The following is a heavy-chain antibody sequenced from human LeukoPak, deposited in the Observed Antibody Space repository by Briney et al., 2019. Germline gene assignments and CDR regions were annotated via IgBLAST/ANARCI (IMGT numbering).Heavy chain of an antibody. CDR1: GYTFADYY. Sequence: ASVKVSCQASGYTFADYYIHWVRQPPGQGLEWMGWINPKSGGTNYAQKFQGRVNLTKHTPLPTAYMELSRLRSDDTAVYYCAKVGDTSGPPFDYWGQGTLVTVSS. D-gene: IGHD3-16*01. V-gene: IGHV1-2*02. CDR3: AKVGDTSGPPFDY. J-gene: IGHJ4*02. CDR2: INPKSGGT.